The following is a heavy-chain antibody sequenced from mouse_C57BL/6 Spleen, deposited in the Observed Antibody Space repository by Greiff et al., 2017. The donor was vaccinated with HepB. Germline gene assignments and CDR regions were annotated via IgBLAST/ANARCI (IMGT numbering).Heavy chain of an antibody. CDR1: GFTFSDYG. CDR2: ISSGSSTI. V-gene: IGHV5-17*01. J-gene: IGHJ3*01. Sequence: EVKLVESGGGLVKPGGSLKLSCAASGFTFSDYGMHWVRQAPEKGLEWVAYISSGSSTIYYADTVKGRFTISRDNAKTTLFLQMTRLRSEETAMYYCAADGYYPSWFAYWGQGTLVTVSA. CDR3: AADGYYPSWFAY. D-gene: IGHD2-3*01.